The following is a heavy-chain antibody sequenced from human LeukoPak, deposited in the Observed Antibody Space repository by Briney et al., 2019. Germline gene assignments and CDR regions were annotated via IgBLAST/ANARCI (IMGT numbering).Heavy chain of an antibody. CDR2: INPNSGGT. V-gene: IGHV1-2*02. Sequence: ASVKVSCKASGYIFTGYYMHWVRQAPGQGLEWMGWINPNSGGTNYAQKFQGRVTMTRDTSISTAYMELSRLRSDDTAVYYCARDRPYSGYDPFDYWGQGTLVTVSS. CDR3: ARDRPYSGYDPFDY. J-gene: IGHJ4*02. D-gene: IGHD5-12*01. CDR1: GYIFTGYY.